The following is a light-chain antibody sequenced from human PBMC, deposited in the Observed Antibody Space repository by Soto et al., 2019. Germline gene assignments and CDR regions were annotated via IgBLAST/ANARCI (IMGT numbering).Light chain of an antibody. CDR1: ALPKKY. Sequence: SYELAQPPSVSVSPGQTARITCSGDALPKKYAYWYQQKSGQAPVLVVYEDSKRPSGIPERFSGSSSGTMATLTISGAQVEDEADYYCYSTDNNDDAMVFGGGTKLTVL. CDR3: YSTDNNDDAMV. CDR2: EDS. V-gene: IGLV3-10*01. J-gene: IGLJ3*02.